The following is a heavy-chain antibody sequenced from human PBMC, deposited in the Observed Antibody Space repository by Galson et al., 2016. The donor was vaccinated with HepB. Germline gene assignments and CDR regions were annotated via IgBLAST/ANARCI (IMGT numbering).Heavy chain of an antibody. CDR3: ARHLSSGGDPGFFDS. CDR1: GVSISSYY. D-gene: IGHD3-10*01. J-gene: IGHJ4*02. Sequence: SETLSLTCSVSGVSISSYYWSWIRQSPGKGLEWIGYLYYSGTTNYNPSLKSRVTMSADTSKSHFSLNLPSVTAADTAVYYCARHLSSGGDPGFFDSWGQGTLVTVSS. V-gene: IGHV4-59*08. CDR2: LYYSGTT.